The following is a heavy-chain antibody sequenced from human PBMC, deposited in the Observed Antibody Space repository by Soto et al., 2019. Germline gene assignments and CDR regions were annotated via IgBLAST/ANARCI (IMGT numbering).Heavy chain of an antibody. CDR2: MNPDNGNT. CDR1: GHTFSTYE. D-gene: IGHD3-3*01. CDR3: ARGPRESGEWLLFDY. J-gene: IGHJ4*02. V-gene: IGHV1-8*01. Sequence: ASVKVSCKASGHTFSTYEINWVRRAAGQGLEWMGRMNPDNGNTGYAQKFQDRVTMTRNTSISTAYMELSSLRSDDTAVYYCARGPRESGEWLLFDYWGQGALVTVSS.